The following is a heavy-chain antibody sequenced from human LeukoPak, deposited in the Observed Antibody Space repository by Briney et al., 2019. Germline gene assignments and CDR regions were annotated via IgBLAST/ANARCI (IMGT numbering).Heavy chain of an antibody. CDR1: GYTFTGYY. D-gene: IGHD3-3*01. CDR2: INPNSGGT. Sequence: ASVKVSCKASGYTFTGYYMHWVRQAPGQGLEWMGWINPNSGGTNYAQKFQGRVTMTRDTSISTAYMELSRLRSDDTAVYYCARGPLEWLLSGAFDIWGQGTMVTVSS. V-gene: IGHV1-2*02. CDR3: ARGPLEWLLSGAFDI. J-gene: IGHJ3*02.